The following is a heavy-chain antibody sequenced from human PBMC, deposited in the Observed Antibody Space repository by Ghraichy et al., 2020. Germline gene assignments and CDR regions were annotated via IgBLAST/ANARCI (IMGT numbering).Heavy chain of an antibody. J-gene: IGHJ4*02. V-gene: IGHV3-23*01. Sequence: GGSLRLSCAASGFIFNNYAMSWVRQAPGKGLEWVSAISGGSDNIYYGDSVQGRFTISRDNSKNTLFLQMNSLRAEDTAVYYCAKGFSYFDYWGRGNLVTVSS. CDR3: AKGFSYFDY. CDR2: ISGGSDNI. CDR1: GFIFNNYA. D-gene: IGHD3-10*01.